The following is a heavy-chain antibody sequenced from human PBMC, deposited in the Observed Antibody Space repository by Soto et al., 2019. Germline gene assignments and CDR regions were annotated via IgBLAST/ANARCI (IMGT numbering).Heavy chain of an antibody. J-gene: IGHJ6*02. Sequence: GGSLRLSCAASGFTFSSYGMHWVRQAPGKGLEWMAVISYDGSNKYYADSVKGRFTISRDNSKNTLYLQMNSLRAEDTAVYYCAKEPNDYSKYVGRYYYYGMDAWGQGTTVTVSS. D-gene: IGHD4-4*01. CDR3: AKEPNDYSKYVGRYYYYGMDA. CDR1: GFTFSSYG. CDR2: ISYDGSNK. V-gene: IGHV3-30*18.